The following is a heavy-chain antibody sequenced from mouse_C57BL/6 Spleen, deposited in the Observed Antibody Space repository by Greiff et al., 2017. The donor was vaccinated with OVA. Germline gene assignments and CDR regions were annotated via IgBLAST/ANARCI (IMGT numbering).Heavy chain of an antibody. V-gene: IGHV1-69*01. CDR1: GYTFTSYW. Sequence: QVQLQQPGAELVMPGASVKLSCKASGYTFTSYWMHWVKQRPGQGLEWIGEIDPSDSYTNYNQKFKGKSTLTVDKSSSTAYIQLSSLTSEDSAVYYCARNGGYGSRGNYFDYWGQGTTLTVSS. J-gene: IGHJ2*01. CDR2: IDPSDSYT. CDR3: ARNGGYGSRGNYFDY. D-gene: IGHD1-1*01.